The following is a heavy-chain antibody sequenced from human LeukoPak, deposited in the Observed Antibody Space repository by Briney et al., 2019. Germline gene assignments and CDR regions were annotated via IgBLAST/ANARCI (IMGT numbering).Heavy chain of an antibody. J-gene: IGHJ3*02. V-gene: IGHV1-2*02. CDR1: GYTLSGDY. Sequence: ASVKVSCKSSGYTLSGDYIHWVRQAPGQGPEWMGWINTNSGATHYAQKSQDRFTMTRDTSTSTVYMELSRLRSDDTAMYYCTRGHCSGSRCFAYDIWGQGTLVTVSS. CDR3: TRGHCSGSRCFAYDI. D-gene: IGHD2-15*01. CDR2: INTNSGAT.